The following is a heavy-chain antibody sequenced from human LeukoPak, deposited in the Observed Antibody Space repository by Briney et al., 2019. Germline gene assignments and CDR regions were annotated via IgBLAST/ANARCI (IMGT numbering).Heavy chain of an antibody. CDR1: GFTFSTYS. Sequence: GGSLRLSCVDSGFTFSTYSMHWVRQAPGKGLEYVSAISSNGGSTYYANSVKGRFTISRDNSKNTLYLQMGSLRAEDMAVYYCARSDSSGWYDNWGQGTLVTVSS. J-gene: IGHJ4*02. V-gene: IGHV3-64*01. D-gene: IGHD6-19*01. CDR2: ISSNGGST. CDR3: ARSDSSGWYDN.